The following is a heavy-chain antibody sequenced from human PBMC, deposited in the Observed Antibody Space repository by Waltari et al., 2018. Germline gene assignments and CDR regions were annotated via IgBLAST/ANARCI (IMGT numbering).Heavy chain of an antibody. V-gene: IGHV4-31*03. Sequence: QVQLQESGPGLVKPSQTLSLTCTVSGGSISSGGYYWSWIRQHPGKGLEWIGYIYHSGSTYYNPSLKSRVTISVDRSKNQFSLKLSSVTAADTAVYYCASEVKEDIVVVPAAEGWFDPWGQGTLVTVSS. J-gene: IGHJ5*02. D-gene: IGHD2-2*01. CDR3: ASEVKEDIVVVPAAEGWFDP. CDR2: IYHSGST. CDR1: GGSISSGGYY.